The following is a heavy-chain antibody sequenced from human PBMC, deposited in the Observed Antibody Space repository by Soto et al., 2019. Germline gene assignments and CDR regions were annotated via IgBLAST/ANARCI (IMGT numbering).Heavy chain of an antibody. D-gene: IGHD3-10*01. J-gene: IGHJ4*02. V-gene: IGHV4-39*01. Sequence: QLQLQESGPGLVKPSETLSLTCTVSGGSISSSSYHWGWIRQPPGKGLEGIGSIYYSGSTNYNPSLKSRVTISVDTSKNQFSLKLSSVTAADTAVYYCATLWFGEGNYWGQGTLVTVSS. CDR3: ATLWFGEGNY. CDR1: GGSISSSSYH. CDR2: IYYSGST.